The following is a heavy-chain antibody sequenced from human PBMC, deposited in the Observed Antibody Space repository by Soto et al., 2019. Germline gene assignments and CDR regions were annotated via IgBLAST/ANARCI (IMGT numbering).Heavy chain of an antibody. V-gene: IGHV4-39*01. J-gene: IGHJ5*02. CDR1: GGSISSSSYY. CDR3: ASLPYCLSTSCYRAGA. Sequence: SETLSLTCTVSGGSISSSSYYWGWIRQPPGKGLEWIGSIYYSGSTYYNPSLKSRVTISVDTSKNQFSLKLSSVTAADTAVYYCASLPYCLSTSCYRAGAWGQGTLVT. CDR2: IYYSGST. D-gene: IGHD2-2*01.